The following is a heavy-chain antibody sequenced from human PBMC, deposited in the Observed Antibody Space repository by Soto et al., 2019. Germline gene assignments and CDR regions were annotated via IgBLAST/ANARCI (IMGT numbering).Heavy chain of an antibody. D-gene: IGHD3-10*01. CDR2: ISDSGATT. V-gene: IGHV3-23*01. CDR3: AQDKGVRGATYLRY. CDR1: GFAFSSFA. J-gene: IGHJ4*02. Sequence: EVQLLESGGGLVQPGGSLRLSCAASGFAFSSFALNWVRQAPGKGLDWVSVISDSGATTYYSDSVKGRFTISRDNSKNMLDLEMNSLRANDTAIYYFAQDKGVRGATYLRYWGPGTLVTVSS.